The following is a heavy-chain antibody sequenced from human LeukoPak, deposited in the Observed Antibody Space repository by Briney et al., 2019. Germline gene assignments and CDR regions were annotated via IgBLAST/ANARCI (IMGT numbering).Heavy chain of an antibody. CDR2: ISSSSSTI. V-gene: IGHV3-48*02. Sequence: PGGSLRLSCAASGFTFSSYSMNWVRQAPGKGLEWVPYISSSSSTIYYADSVKGRFTISRDNAKDSLYLQMNSLRDEDTAVYYCARGRGRRENNWFDPWGQGTLVTVSS. D-gene: IGHD1-26*01. CDR1: GFTFSSYS. J-gene: IGHJ5*02. CDR3: ARGRGRRENNWFDP.